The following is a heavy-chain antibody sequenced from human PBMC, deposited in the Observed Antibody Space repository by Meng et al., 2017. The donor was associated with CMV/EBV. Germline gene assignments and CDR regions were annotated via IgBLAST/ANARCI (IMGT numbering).Heavy chain of an antibody. J-gene: IGHJ6*02. D-gene: IGHD2-2*01. CDR2: ISSSSSTI. Sequence: GGSLRLSCAASGFTFSSYSMNWVRQAPGKGLEWVSYISSSSSTIYYADSVKGRFTISRDNAKNSLYLQMNSLRAEDTDVDYCAREDIVVVPAASYYGMDVWGQGTTVTVSS. CDR1: GFTFSSYS. V-gene: IGHV3-48*04. CDR3: AREDIVVVPAASYYGMDV.